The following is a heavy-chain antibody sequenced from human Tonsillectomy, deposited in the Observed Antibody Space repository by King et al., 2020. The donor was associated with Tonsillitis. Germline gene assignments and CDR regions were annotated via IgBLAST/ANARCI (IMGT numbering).Heavy chain of an antibody. Sequence: VQLVESGGGLVQPGRSLRLSCTASGFTFGDYAMSWVRQAPGKGLDWVGFIRSKAYGGTTEYAASVKGRFTISRDESKSIAYLQMNSLKTEDTAVYYCTRVTHTNPYYNDISGYYPYFFDYGGQATLPTVPA. CDR2: IRSKAYGGTT. V-gene: IGHV3-49*04. CDR1: GFTFGDYA. D-gene: IGHD3-22*01. J-gene: IGHJ4*02. CDR3: TRVTHTNPYYNDISGYYPYFFDY.